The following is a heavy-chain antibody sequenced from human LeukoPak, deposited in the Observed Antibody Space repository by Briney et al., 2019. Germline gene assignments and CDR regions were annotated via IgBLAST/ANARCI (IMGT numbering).Heavy chain of an antibody. CDR2: IYYSGST. J-gene: IGHJ4*02. V-gene: IGHV4-59*08. Sequence: SETLSLTCTVSGGSISSYYWSWIRQPPGKGLEWIGYIYYSGSTNYNPSLKSRVTISVGTSKNQFSLKLSSVTAADTAVYYCARLYGSGSSLYFDYWGQGTLVTVSS. CDR1: GGSISSYY. CDR3: ARLYGSGSSLYFDY. D-gene: IGHD3-10*01.